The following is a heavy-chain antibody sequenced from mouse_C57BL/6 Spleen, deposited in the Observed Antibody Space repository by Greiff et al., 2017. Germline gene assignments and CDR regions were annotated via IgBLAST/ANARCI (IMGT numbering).Heavy chain of an antibody. CDR1: GYTFTSYW. CDR3: ARDYGSSTWYFDV. J-gene: IGHJ1*03. CDR2: IDPSDSYT. V-gene: IGHV1-69*01. D-gene: IGHD1-1*01. Sequence: QVQLQQPGAELVMPGASVKLSCKASGYTFTSYWMHWVKQRPGQGLEWIGEIDPSDSYTNYNQKFKGKSTLTVDKSSSTAYMQLSSLTSEDSAVYCCARDYGSSTWYFDVWSTGTTVTVSS.